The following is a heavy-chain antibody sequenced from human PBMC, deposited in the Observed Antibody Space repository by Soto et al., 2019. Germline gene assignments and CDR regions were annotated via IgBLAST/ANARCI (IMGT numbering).Heavy chain of an antibody. Sequence: EVQLMESGGGLVEPGRSLRLSCVASGFTFSEAWMIWVRQAPGKGLEWVGRIKSKTSGGTTDYAARVRGRFTISRDDSKNTLWLQMNTLTTDDSAIYYCTAYSAARGRGECDYWGHGALVTVSS. CDR3: TAYSAARGRGECDY. D-gene: IGHD2-21*01. J-gene: IGHJ4*01. CDR1: GFTFSEAW. CDR2: IKSKTSGGTT. V-gene: IGHV3-15*01.